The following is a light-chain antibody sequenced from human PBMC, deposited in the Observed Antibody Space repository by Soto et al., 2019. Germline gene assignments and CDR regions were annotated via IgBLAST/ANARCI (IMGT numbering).Light chain of an antibody. CDR1: QGIGSRY. Sequence: EIVMTQSPGTLSLSPGERATISCRASQGIGSRYLAGYHQKSGQAPRLLIYGASSRATGIPDRFSGSGSGTDFTLTISRLEPEDFGVYYCQQFGSSIPHTFGQGTKLEIK. V-gene: IGKV3-20*01. CDR3: QQFGSSIPHT. J-gene: IGKJ2*01. CDR2: GAS.